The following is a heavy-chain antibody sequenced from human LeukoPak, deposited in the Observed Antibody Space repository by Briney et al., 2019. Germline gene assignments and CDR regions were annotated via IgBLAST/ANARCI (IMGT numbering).Heavy chain of an antibody. CDR3: AREDYDSSGFDY. CDR1: GGSFSGYY. CDR2: IYYSGST. J-gene: IGHJ4*02. D-gene: IGHD3-22*01. V-gene: IGHV4-30-4*08. Sequence: TLSLTCAVYGGSFSGYYWSWIRQPPGKGLEWIGYIYYSGSTYYNPSLTSRVTISVDTSKNQFSLKLSSVTAADTAVYYCAREDYDSSGFDYWGQGTLVTVSS.